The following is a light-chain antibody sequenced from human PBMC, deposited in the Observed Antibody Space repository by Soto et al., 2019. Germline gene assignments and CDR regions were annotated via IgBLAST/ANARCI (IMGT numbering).Light chain of an antibody. CDR1: SRDIGNYNY. Sequence: QSALTQPASVSGSPGQSITISCTGTSRDIGNYNYVSWFQQHPGKAPKLMIYEVTKRPSGVSNRFSGSKSGNTASLTISGLQTEDEADYYCASFTTSNTWVFGGGTKVTV. CDR3: ASFTTSNTWV. CDR2: EVT. J-gene: IGLJ3*02. V-gene: IGLV2-14*01.